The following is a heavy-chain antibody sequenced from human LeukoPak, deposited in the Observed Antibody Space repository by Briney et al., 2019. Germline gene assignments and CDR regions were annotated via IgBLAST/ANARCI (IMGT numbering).Heavy chain of an antibody. J-gene: IGHJ4*02. D-gene: IGHD1-14*01. CDR1: GFTVITND. V-gene: IGHV3-53*01. Sequence: PGGSLRLSCAASGFTVITNDMTWVRQAPGKGLEWVSVLYSDGNTKYACSVQGRFTISRDNSKNTLYLEMNSLSPDDTAVYYCARGVEPLAANTLAYWGQGTLVTVSS. CDR3: ARGVEPLAANTLAY. CDR2: LYSDGNT.